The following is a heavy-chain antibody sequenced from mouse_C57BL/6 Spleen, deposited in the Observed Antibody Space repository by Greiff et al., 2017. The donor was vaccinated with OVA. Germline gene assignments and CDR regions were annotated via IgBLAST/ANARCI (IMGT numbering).Heavy chain of an antibody. CDR3: ARGDYDYAMDY. V-gene: IGHV1-26*01. CDR2: INPNNGGT. D-gene: IGHD2-4*01. J-gene: IGHJ4*01. Sequence: VQLQQSGPELVKPGASVKISCKASGYTFTDYYMNWVKQSHGKSLEWIGEINPNNGGTSYTQKFKGKATLTVDKSSSTAYMELSSLTSEDSAVYYCARGDYDYAMDYWGQGTSVTVSS. CDR1: GYTFTDYY.